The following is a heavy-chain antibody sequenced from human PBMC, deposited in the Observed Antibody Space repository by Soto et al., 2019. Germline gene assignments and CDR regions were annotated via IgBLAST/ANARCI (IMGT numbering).Heavy chain of an antibody. CDR3: AIFLPGIAVAGTKDNWFDP. Sequence: WASVKVSCKASGYTFTSYGISWVRQAPGQGLEWMGWISAYNGNTNYAQKLQGRVTMTTDTSTSTAYMELRSLRSDDTAVYYCAIFLPGIAVAGTKDNWFDPWGQGTLVTVSS. V-gene: IGHV1-18*01. CDR1: GYTFTSYG. D-gene: IGHD6-19*01. CDR2: ISAYNGNT. J-gene: IGHJ5*02.